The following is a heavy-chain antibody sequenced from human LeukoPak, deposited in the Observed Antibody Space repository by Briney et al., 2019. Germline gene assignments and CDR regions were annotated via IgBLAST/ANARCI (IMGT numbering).Heavy chain of an antibody. CDR2: IKSKTDGGTT. Sequence: NPGGSLRLSCAASGFTFSNAWMSWVRQAPGKGLEWVGRIKSKTDGGTTDYAAPVKGRFTISRDDPKNTLYLQMNSLKTEDTAVYYCTTEIYRSSTSCFYWGQGTLVTVSS. CDR3: TTEIYRSSTSCFY. V-gene: IGHV3-15*01. J-gene: IGHJ4*02. D-gene: IGHD2-2*01. CDR1: GFTFSNAW.